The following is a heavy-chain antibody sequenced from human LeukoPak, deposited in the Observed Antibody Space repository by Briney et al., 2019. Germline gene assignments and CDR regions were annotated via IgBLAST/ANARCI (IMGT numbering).Heavy chain of an antibody. Sequence: GGSLRLSCAASGFIFSTYGMNWVRQAPGKGLEWVSYISSRDNTIYYADSVKGRFTISRDNAKNSLYVQMNSLRAEDTAVYYCARGGGYYQFDYWGQGTLVTVSS. V-gene: IGHV3-48*04. CDR1: GFIFSTYG. J-gene: IGHJ4*02. CDR3: ARGGGYYQFDY. D-gene: IGHD3-22*01. CDR2: ISSRDNTI.